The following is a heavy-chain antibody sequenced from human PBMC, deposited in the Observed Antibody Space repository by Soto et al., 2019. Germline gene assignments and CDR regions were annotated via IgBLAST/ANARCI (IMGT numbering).Heavy chain of an antibody. Sequence: QVQLVQSGAEVKKPGASVKVSCKASGYTFTSTGITWVRQAPGQGLEWVGWMSAYNGNANYAQKLQGRVTMTTDTSTSTAYMELRILTSDVTAVNFCARAVAGSGYSYIGYWCQGTLVTVSS. D-gene: IGHD5-18*01. V-gene: IGHV1-18*01. CDR3: ARAVAGSGYSYIGY. CDR1: GYTFTSTG. CDR2: MSAYNGNA. J-gene: IGHJ1*01.